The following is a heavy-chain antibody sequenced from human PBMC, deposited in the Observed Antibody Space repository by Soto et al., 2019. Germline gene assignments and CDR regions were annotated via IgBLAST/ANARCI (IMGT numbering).Heavy chain of an antibody. CDR2: IWYEGNNK. CDR3: ARQRGYYFGMDV. J-gene: IGHJ6*02. V-gene: IGHV3-33*01. CDR1: GFTFSSYG. Sequence: QVQLVESGGGVVQPGRSLRLSCAVSGFTFSSYGMHWVRQAPGKGLEWVASIWYEGNNKNYGDSVKGRFTISRDSSRNTLYLQMNSLRADDPAVYYCARQRGYYFGMDVWGQGTTVSVSS.